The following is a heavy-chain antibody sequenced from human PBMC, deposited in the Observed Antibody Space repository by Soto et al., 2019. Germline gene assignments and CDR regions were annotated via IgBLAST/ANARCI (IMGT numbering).Heavy chain of an antibody. J-gene: IGHJ4*02. V-gene: IGHV4-59*08. Sequence: SETLSLTCTVSGGSISSNNWSWIRQPPGKGLEWIGYVYSSGSSNYNPSLKSRATVSLNTSKNQFSLNLRPVTAADTAVYYCARCYCSSTRGAIYFDSWGQGTLVTVSS. CDR3: ARCYCSSTRGAIYFDS. CDR2: VYSSGSS. CDR1: GGSISSNN. D-gene: IGHD2-2*01.